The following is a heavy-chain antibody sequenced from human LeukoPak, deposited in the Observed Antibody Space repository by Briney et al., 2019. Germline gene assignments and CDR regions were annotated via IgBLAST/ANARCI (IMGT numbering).Heavy chain of an antibody. Sequence: SETLSLTCTVSGGSISSYYWGWIRQPPGKGLEWIGNIYYSGSTYYNESLESRVTISIDTSKNQFSLKLNSVTAADTAMYYCAKSGGYGLIDYWGQGTLVTVSS. V-gene: IGHV4-59*04. J-gene: IGHJ4*02. D-gene: IGHD1-26*01. CDR1: GGSISSYY. CDR2: IYYSGST. CDR3: AKSGGYGLIDY.